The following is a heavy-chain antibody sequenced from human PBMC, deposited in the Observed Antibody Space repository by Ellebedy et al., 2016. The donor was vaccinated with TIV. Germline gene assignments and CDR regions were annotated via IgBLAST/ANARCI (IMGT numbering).Heavy chain of an antibody. Sequence: GESLKISCAASGFTFSNFAMTWVRQAPGKGLEWVSGIDAGGGTTYYADSVKGRFTISRDNSKNTLYLQTKSLRAEDTALYYCARDSRLYNYGLFDSWGQGTLVTVSS. D-gene: IGHD5-24*01. CDR1: GFTFSNFA. J-gene: IGHJ5*01. CDR3: ARDSRLYNYGLFDS. V-gene: IGHV3-23*01. CDR2: IDAGGGTT.